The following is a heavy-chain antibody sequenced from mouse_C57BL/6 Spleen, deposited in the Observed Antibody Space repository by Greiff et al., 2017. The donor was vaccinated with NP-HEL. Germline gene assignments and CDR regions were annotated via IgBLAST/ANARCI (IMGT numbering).Heavy chain of an antibody. Sequence: EVKLMESEGGLVQPGSSMKLSCTASGFTFSDYYMAWVRQVPEKGLEWVANINYDGSSTYYLDSLKSRFIISRDNAKNILYLQMSSLKSEDTATYYCARDLNWQGGAMDYWGQGTSVTVSS. CDR2: INYDGSST. D-gene: IGHD1-3*01. V-gene: IGHV5-16*01. CDR1: GFTFSDYY. J-gene: IGHJ4*01. CDR3: ARDLNWQGGAMDY.